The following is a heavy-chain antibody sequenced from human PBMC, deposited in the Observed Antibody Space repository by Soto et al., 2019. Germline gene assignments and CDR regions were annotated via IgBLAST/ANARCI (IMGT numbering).Heavy chain of an antibody. CDR2: IIPIFGTA. Sequence: QVQLVQSGAEVKKPGSSVKVSCKASGGTFSSYAISWVRQAPGQGLEWMGGIIPIFGTANYAQKFQGRVTVTTDESRSTGFMELRRLSSADTSVYYCAIGGSGGSCYYVHAFDIWGQGTMVTVSS. D-gene: IGHD2-15*01. CDR3: AIGGSGGSCYYVHAFDI. CDR1: GGTFSSYA. V-gene: IGHV1-69*05. J-gene: IGHJ3*02.